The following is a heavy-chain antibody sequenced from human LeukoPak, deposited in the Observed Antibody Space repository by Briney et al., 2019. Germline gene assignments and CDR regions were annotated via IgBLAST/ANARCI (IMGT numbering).Heavy chain of an antibody. CDR2: ISGSGGST. V-gene: IGHV3-23*01. Sequence: GGSLRLSCAASGFTFSSYAMSWVRQAPGKGLEWVSAISGSGGSTYYADSVKGRFTISRDNSKNTLYLQMNSLRAEDTAVYYCAKTPGDCTGGTCYSFDYWGQGSLVTVSS. J-gene: IGHJ4*02. D-gene: IGHD2-15*01. CDR1: GFTFSSYA. CDR3: AKTPGDCTGGTCYSFDY.